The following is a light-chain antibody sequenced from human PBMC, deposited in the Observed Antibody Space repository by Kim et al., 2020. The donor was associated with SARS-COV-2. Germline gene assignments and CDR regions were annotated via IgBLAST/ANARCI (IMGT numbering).Light chain of an antibody. CDR1: SSNIGARYD. V-gene: IGLV1-40*01. CDR2: GYN. CDR3: RSYHNSLSVWV. Sequence: SCTVTSSNIGARYDVHPYQHLPATAPQLLIYGYNNRPSGGPARFSCATSGTSAAPATTGLQAEDDADYYCRSYHNSLSVWVFGGGTQLTVL. J-gene: IGLJ3*02.